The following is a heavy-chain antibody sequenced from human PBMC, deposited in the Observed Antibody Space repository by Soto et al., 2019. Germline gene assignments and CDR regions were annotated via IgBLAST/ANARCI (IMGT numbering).Heavy chain of an antibody. V-gene: IGHV3-11*05. Sequence: QVQLVESGGGLVKPGGSLRLSCAASGFTFSDYYMSWIRQAPGRGLEWVSYISSSGSYTNYADSVKGRFTISRDNAKNSLYLQMNSLRAEDTAGYYCAGLHYYAMDIWGQGTTVTVSS. CDR2: ISSSGSYT. CDR3: AGLHYYAMDI. CDR1: GFTFSDYY. J-gene: IGHJ6*02.